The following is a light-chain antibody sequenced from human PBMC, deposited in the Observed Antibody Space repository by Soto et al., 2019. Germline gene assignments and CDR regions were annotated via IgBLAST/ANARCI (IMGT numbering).Light chain of an antibody. V-gene: IGKV1-5*03. J-gene: IGKJ4*01. CDR2: TAS. CDR1: QSISSW. Sequence: DIEMTQSPSTLSASVGERVTITCWASQSISSWLAWYQQTPGKARQLLIYTASSLESVVPSRFSGSGSGTEFTLTISSLQPDDFATYYCQQYNSYSTFGGGTKVDIK. CDR3: QQYNSYST.